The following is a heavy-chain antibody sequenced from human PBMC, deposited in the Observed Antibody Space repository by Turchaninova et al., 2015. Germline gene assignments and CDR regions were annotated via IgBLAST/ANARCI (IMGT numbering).Heavy chain of an antibody. Sequence: QVQLVQSGAEVKKPGASVKVSCKESGYTFTTYYIHWVRQAPAHGLEWMGIPSPSGNITYYAQKFKGRVTMTRDTSTRTVSMELXXXRSEDTAVXXCARGGIRFXELFXXWGQGXLVTVSS. J-gene: IGHJ4*02. CDR3: ARGGIRFXELFXX. V-gene: IGHV1-46*01. D-gene: IGHD3-3*01. CDR1: GYTFTTYY. CDR2: PSPSGNIT.